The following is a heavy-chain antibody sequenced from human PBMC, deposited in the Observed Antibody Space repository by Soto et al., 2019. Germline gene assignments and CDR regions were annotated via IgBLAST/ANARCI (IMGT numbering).Heavy chain of an antibody. J-gene: IGHJ4*02. CDR1: GFSLTTSGVG. D-gene: IGHD3-3*01. CDR3: AHRVLRTVFGLVTTTAIYFDF. CDR2: IYWDDDK. V-gene: IGHV2-5*02. Sequence: QITLNESGPTQVKPRQTLTLTCTFSGFSLTTSGVGVGWIRQSPGKAPEWLALIYWDDDKRHSTSLKSRLTITKDTSKNQVVLTMADLDPADTATYYCAHRVLRTVFGLVTTTAIYFDFWGQGTPVTVSS.